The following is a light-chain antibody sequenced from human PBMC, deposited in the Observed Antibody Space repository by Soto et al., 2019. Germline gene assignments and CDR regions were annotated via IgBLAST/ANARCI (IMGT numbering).Light chain of an antibody. CDR1: ASDVAAYNY. J-gene: IGLJ1*01. Sequence: QSVLTQPPSASGSPGQSVTISCTGSASDVAAYNYVPWYQQHPGKAPKLIIYEVSKWPSGVPDRFPGSKSGNTAALTVSGLQAEDEADYYCSSFSTSNYFVFGSGTKVTVL. CDR3: SSFSTSNYFV. V-gene: IGLV2-8*01. CDR2: EVS.